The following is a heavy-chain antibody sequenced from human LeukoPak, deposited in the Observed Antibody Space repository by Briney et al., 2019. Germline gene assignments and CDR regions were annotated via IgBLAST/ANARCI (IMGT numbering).Heavy chain of an antibody. CDR1: GYTFTGND. D-gene: IGHD3-10*01. Sequence: GASVKVSCKASGYTFTGNDIHWVRQAPGKGLEWMGRIIPNSGSTNYAQKFQGRVTVTRDTSISTAYMELSRLRSEDTAVYYCARGAAGGLDYWGQGTLVTVSS. V-gene: IGHV1-2*06. J-gene: IGHJ4*02. CDR2: IIPNSGST. CDR3: ARGAAGGLDY.